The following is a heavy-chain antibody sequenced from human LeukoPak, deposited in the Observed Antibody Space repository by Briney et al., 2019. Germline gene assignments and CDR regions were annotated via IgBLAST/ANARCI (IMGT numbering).Heavy chain of an antibody. CDR3: ARDHTRGLENYHYYMDV. CDR1: GYTFTGYY. CDR2: INPNSGGT. Sequence: GASVKVSCKASGYTFTGYYMHWVRQAPGQGLEWMGWINPNSGGTNYAQKFQGRVTMTRDTSISTAYMELSRLRSEDTAVYYCARDHTRGLENYHYYMDVWGKGTTVTVSS. J-gene: IGHJ6*03. V-gene: IGHV1-2*02. D-gene: IGHD3-16*01.